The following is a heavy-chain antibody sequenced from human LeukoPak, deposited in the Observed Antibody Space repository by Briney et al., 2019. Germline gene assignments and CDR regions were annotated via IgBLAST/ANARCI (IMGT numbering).Heavy chain of an antibody. V-gene: IGHV1-18*04. J-gene: IGHJ4*02. CDR2: ISAYNGNT. CDR3: ARVPNIVVVVAATPDY. Sequence: ASVKVSCKASGYTFTGYYMHWVRQAPGQGLEWMGWISAYNGNTNYAQKLQGRVTMTTDTSTSTAYMELRSLRSDDTAVYYCARVPNIVVVVAATPDYWGQGTLVTVSS. CDR1: GYTFTGYY. D-gene: IGHD2-15*01.